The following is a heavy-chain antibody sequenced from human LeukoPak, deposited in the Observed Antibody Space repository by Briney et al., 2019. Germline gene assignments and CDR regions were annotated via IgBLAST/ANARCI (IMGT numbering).Heavy chain of an antibody. CDR3: AKGPQLNSGYHPNY. V-gene: IGHV3-23*01. CDR1: GFTFSSAA. CDR2: ITGSDDRT. J-gene: IGHJ4*02. D-gene: IGHD3-22*01. Sequence: GGSLKLSCAASGFTFSSAAMTWVRQAPGKGLEWVSTITGSDDRTYYGDSVKGRFTISRDYSKNTLHLQMNSLRVEDTAIYYCAKGPQLNSGYHPNYWGQGILVTVSS.